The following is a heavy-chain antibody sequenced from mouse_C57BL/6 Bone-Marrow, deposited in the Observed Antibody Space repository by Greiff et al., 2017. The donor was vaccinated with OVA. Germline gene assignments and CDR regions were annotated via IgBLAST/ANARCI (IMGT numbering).Heavy chain of an antibody. Sequence: QVQLKESGPELVKPGASVKISCKASGYAFSSSWMNWVKQRPGKGLEWIGRIYPGDGDTNYNGKFKGKATLTADKSSSTAYMQLSSLTSEDSAVYFCAETGYFDYWGQGTTLTVSS. V-gene: IGHV1-82*01. CDR1: GYAFSSSW. CDR2: IYPGDGDT. CDR3: AETGYFDY. J-gene: IGHJ2*01. D-gene: IGHD4-1*01.